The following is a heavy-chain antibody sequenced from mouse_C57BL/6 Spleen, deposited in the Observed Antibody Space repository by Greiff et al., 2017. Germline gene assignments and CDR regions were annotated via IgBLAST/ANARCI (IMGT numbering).Heavy chain of an antibody. D-gene: IGHD2-2*01. CDR3: ATEGNDVYCAY. CDR2: ISDGGSYT. Sequence: DVMLVESGGGLVKPGGSLKLSCAASGFTFSSYAMSWVRQTPEKRLEWVATISDGGSYTYYPDNVKGRFTISRDNAKNNLYLQMSHLNAEDTAMYCCATEGNDVYCAYWGQGTPLTVS. J-gene: IGHJ2*01. CDR1: GFTFSSYA. V-gene: IGHV5-4*01.